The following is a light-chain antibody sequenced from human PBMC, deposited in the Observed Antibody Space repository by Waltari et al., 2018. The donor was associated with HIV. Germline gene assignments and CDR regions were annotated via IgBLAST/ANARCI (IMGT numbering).Light chain of an antibody. V-gene: IGLV2-23*02. CDR2: EVT. J-gene: IGLJ2*01. CDR1: STDIGSYDL. CDR3: CSYAGGITHVL. Sequence: QSALTQPASVSGSPGQSITISCTGMSTDIGSYDLVSWYQQHPGKAPKLMIYEVTKRPSGVSNRFSGSKSGNTASLTISGLQAEDEADYPCCSYAGGITHVLFGGGTKLTVL.